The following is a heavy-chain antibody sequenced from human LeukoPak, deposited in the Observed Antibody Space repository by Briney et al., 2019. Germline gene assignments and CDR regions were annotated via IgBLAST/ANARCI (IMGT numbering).Heavy chain of an antibody. CDR1: GFMFSSNW. D-gene: IGHD5-24*01. CDR2: KKEDGTET. CDR3: AKEGRSLQTY. Sequence: GGSLRLSCAASGFMFSSNWMSWVRLAPGKGLEWVANKKEDGTETYYVDSVKGRFTISRDNAKNSLYLQVNSLRVEDTAVYYCAKEGRSLQTYWGQGTLVTVSS. J-gene: IGHJ4*02. V-gene: IGHV3-7*03.